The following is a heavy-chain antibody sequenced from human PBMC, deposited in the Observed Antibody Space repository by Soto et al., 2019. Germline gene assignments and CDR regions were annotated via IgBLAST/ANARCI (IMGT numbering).Heavy chain of an antibody. V-gene: IGHV4-59*01. Sequence: NPSETLSLTCTVSGGSISNDYWSWIRQSPGKGLEWIGYIYYSGSTNYSPSLKSRVTISLDTSKNQFSLKLSSVTAADTAVYFCARARPAPGNWFDPWGQGTLVTVS. CDR1: GGSISNDY. CDR3: ARARPAPGNWFDP. J-gene: IGHJ5*02. D-gene: IGHD7-27*01. CDR2: IYYSGST.